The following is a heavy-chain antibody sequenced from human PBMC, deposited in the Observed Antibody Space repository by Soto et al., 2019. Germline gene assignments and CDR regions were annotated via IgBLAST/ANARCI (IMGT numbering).Heavy chain of an antibody. V-gene: IGHV4-4*02. Sequence: QVQLQESGPGLVKPSGTLSLTCAVSGGSISSSNWWSWVRQPPGKGLEWIGEIYHSGSTNYNPSLKSRVTISVDKSKNQFSLKLSSVTAADTAVYYCARGVGYSRGWYRLSWFDPWGQGTLVTVSS. CDR1: GGSISSSNW. CDR3: ARGVGYSRGWYRLSWFDP. D-gene: IGHD6-19*01. CDR2: IYHSGST. J-gene: IGHJ5*02.